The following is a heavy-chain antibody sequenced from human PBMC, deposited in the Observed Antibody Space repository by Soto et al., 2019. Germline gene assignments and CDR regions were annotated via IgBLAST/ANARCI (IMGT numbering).Heavy chain of an antibody. J-gene: IGHJ4*02. CDR2: IRSKAYGGTT. CDR3: TRAGSSWSFDY. CDR1: GFTFGDYA. D-gene: IGHD6-13*01. V-gene: IGHV3-49*04. Sequence: GGSLRLSCTASGFTFGDYAMSWVRQAPGKGLEWVGFIRSKAYGGTTEYAASVKGGFTISRDDSKSIAYLQMNSLKTEDTAVYYCTRAGSSWSFDYSGQAPLVTV.